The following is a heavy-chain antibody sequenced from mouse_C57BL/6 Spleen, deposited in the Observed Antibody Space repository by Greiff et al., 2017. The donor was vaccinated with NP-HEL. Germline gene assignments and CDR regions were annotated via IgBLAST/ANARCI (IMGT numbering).Heavy chain of an antibody. V-gene: IGHV1-64*01. CDR1: GYTFTSYW. CDR3: ARGGGNYWYFDD. J-gene: IGHJ1*03. CDR2: IHPNSGST. D-gene: IGHD2-1*01. Sequence: QVHVKQPGAELVKPGASVKLSCKASGYTFTSYWMHWVKQRPGQGLEWIGMIHPNSGSTNYNEKFKSKATLTVDKSSSTAYMQLSSLTSEDSAVYYCARGGGNYWYFDDWGTGTTVTVSS.